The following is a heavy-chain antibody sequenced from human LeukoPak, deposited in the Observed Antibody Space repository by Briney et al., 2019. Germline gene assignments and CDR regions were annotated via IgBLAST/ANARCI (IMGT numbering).Heavy chain of an antibody. D-gene: IGHD3-3*01. CDR2: INPSGGST. J-gene: IGHJ1*01. V-gene: IGHV1-46*01. Sequence: ASVKVSCKASGYTFTSYYMHWVRQAPGQGLEWMGIINPSGGSTSYAQKFQGRITMTRDTSTSTVYMELSSLRSEDTAVYYCARVRYDFWSGYDEAAEYFQHWGQGTLVTVSS. CDR1: GYTFTSYY. CDR3: ARVRYDFWSGYDEAAEYFQH.